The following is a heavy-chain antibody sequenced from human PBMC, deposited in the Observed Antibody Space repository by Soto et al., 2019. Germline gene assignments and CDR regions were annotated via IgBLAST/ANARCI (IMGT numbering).Heavy chain of an antibody. CDR2: IYYSGST. Sequence: SETLSLTCTVSGGSISSSSYYWGWIRQPPGKGLEWIGSIYYSGSTYYNPSLKSRVTISVDTSKNQFSLKLTSVTAADTAVYYCARLSITTPYYYLDSWGQGALVTVSS. CDR1: GGSISSSSYY. V-gene: IGHV4-39*07. J-gene: IGHJ4*02. D-gene: IGHD3-3*01. CDR3: ARLSITTPYYYLDS.